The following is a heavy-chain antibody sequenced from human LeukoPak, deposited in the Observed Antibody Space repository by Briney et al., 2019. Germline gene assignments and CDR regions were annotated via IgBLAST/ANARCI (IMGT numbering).Heavy chain of an antibody. CDR2: IYYSGST. J-gene: IGHJ3*02. V-gene: IGHV4-59*08. CDR3: ARLVSSSWYGAFDI. D-gene: IGHD6-13*01. CDR1: GGSISSYY. Sequence: SETLSLTCTVSGGSISSYYWSWIRQPPGKGLEWIGYIYYSGSTNYNPSLKSRVTISVDTSKNQFSLKLSSVTAADTAVYYCARLVSSSWYGAFDIWGQGTMVTVSS.